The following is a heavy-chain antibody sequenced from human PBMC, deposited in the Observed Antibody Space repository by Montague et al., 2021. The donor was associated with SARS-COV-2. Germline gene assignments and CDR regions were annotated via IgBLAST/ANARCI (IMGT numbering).Heavy chain of an antibody. CDR3: ARDDYGEYAAF. CDR1: GGSFSGYY. CDR2: INHSGST. J-gene: IGHJ4*02. V-gene: IGHV4-34*01. Sequence: SETLSLTCAVYGGSFSGYYWSWIRQPPGKGLEWIGDINHSGSTNYNPSLKSRVSIAVDTSKNQFSLKLSSVTAADTAVYYCARDDYGEYAAFWGRGTLVTVSS. D-gene: IGHD4-17*01.